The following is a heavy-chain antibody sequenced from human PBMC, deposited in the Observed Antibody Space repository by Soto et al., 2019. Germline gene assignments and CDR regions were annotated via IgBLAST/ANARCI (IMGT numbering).Heavy chain of an antibody. CDR3: ARDLAVGLVDY. Sequence: QVQLVQSGAEVKKPGASVKVSCKASGYTFTSYGISCVRQAPGQGLEWMGWISAYNGNTNSAQKLPGRVTMTTDTSKSTAYLELRSLRSDDTAVYYCARDLAVGLVDYWGQGTLVTVSS. J-gene: IGHJ4*02. CDR2: ISAYNGNT. CDR1: GYTFTSYG. D-gene: IGHD6-19*01. V-gene: IGHV1-18*01.